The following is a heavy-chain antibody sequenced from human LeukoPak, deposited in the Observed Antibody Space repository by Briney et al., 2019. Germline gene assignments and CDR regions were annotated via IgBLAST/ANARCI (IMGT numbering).Heavy chain of an antibody. CDR1: GGTFNSYG. CDR3: ARGGYYGLGNDFRFDP. Sequence: ASVKVSCKASGGTFNSYGIIWVRQAPGQGLEWMGGIIPILGTSNYAQKFQGRVTITADKSTSTAYMELSSLRSEDTAVYYCARGGYYGLGNDFRFDPWGQGTLVTVSS. J-gene: IGHJ5*02. D-gene: IGHD3-10*01. CDR2: IIPILGTS. V-gene: IGHV1-69*10.